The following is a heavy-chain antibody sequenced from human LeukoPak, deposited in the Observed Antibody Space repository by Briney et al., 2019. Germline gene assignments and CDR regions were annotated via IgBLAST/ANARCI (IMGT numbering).Heavy chain of an antibody. CDR3: ARGVFGGRRNDFSAFDY. Sequence: GGSLRLSCAPSGFTFSSYHMNWVRQAPGKGLEWVSVISDSGGGSNYADSVKGRFTISRANSKNTLYLQMDSLRVGDTAVYYCARGVFGGRRNDFSAFDYWGQGTLVTVSS. CDR1: GFTFSSYH. V-gene: IGHV3-23*01. D-gene: IGHD3-3*01. CDR2: ISDSGGGS. J-gene: IGHJ4*02.